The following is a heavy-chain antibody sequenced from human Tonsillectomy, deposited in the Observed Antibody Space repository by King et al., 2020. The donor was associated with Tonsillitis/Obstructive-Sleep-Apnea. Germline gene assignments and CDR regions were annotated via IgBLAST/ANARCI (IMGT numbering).Heavy chain of an antibody. J-gene: IGHJ3*02. CDR3: AKVGFGALLSGAFDI. Sequence: VQLVESGGGLVQPGRSLRLSCAASGFTFDDYAMHWVRQAPGKGLEWVSGISWNSGSIGYADSVKGRFTISRDNAKNSLYLQMNSLRAEDTALYYCAKVGFGALLSGAFDICGQGKMVTVSS. CDR2: ISWNSGSI. CDR1: GFTFDDYA. V-gene: IGHV3-9*01. D-gene: IGHD3-10*01.